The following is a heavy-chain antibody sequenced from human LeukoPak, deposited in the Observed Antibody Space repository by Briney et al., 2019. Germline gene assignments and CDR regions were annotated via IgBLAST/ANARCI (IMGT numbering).Heavy chain of an antibody. CDR3: ARGQRITMVRGVMGRWFDP. J-gene: IGHJ5*02. D-gene: IGHD3-10*01. CDR2: INHSGST. V-gene: IGHV4-34*01. CDR1: GGSFSGYY. Sequence: SETLSLTCAVYGGSFSGYYWSWIRQPPGKGLEWIGEINHSGSTNYNPSLKSRVTISVDTSKNQFSLKLSSVTAADTAVYYCARGQRITMVRGVMGRWFDPWGQGTLVTVSS.